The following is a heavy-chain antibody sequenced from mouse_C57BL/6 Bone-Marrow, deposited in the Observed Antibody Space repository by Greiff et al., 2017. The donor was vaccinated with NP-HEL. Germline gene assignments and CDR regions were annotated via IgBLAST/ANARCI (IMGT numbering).Heavy chain of an antibody. Sequence: VQLQQSVAELVRPGASVKLSCTASGFNFKNSYMHWVKQRPEQGLEWIGRIDPSNGNTKYAPKFQGKATITADTSSNTAYLQLSSLTSEDTAIYYCARNPTGSLTGHSYYAMDYWGQGTSVTVSS. J-gene: IGHJ4*01. CDR3: ARNPTGSLTGHSYYAMDY. CDR2: IDPSNGNT. D-gene: IGHD4-1*01. V-gene: IGHV14-3*01. CDR1: GFNFKNSY.